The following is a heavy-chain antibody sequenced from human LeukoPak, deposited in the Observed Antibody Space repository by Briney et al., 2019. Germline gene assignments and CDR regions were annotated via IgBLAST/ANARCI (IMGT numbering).Heavy chain of an antibody. D-gene: IGHD6-13*01. CDR3: VRFALSSSLDH. J-gene: IGHJ5*02. V-gene: IGHV5-51*01. CDR2: IYPGYSDA. Sequence: PGESLKISCKISGYRLTNNWIGWVRQVPGKGLEWMGLIYPGYSDAKYSPSFQGQVTLSVDTSISTVYLQLGGLRASDTAIYYCVRFALSSSLDHWGQGTLVTVSS. CDR1: GYRLTNNW.